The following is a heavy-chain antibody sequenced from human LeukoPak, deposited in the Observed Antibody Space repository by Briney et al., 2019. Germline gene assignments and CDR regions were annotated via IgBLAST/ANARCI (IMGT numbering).Heavy chain of an antibody. CDR1: GGTFSSYA. CDR2: IIPIFGTA. J-gene: IGHJ6*02. V-gene: IGHV1-69*13. CDR3: AREDIVVVPAASHYYYYGMDV. Sequence: SVTVSCKASGGTFSSYAISWVRQATGQGLEWMGGIIPIFGTANYAQKFQGRVTITADESTSTAYMELSSLRSEDTAVYYCAREDIVVVPAASHYYYYGMDVWGQGTTVTVSS. D-gene: IGHD2-2*01.